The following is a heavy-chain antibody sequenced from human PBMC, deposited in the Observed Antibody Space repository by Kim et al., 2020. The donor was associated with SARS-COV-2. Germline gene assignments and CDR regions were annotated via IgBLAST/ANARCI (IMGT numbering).Heavy chain of an antibody. V-gene: IGHV3-23*01. J-gene: IGHJ4*02. D-gene: IGHD3-22*01. CDR3: AKGQMPYDSSGYYIGY. Sequence: SGKGRFTISRDNSKNTLYLQMNSLRAEDTAVYYCAKGQMPYDSSGYYIGYWGQGTLVTVSS.